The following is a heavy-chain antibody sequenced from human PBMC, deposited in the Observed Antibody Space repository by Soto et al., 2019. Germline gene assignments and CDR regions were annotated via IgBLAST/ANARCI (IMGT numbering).Heavy chain of an antibody. J-gene: IGHJ4*02. D-gene: IGHD3-3*01. V-gene: IGHV4-31*03. CDR3: ARAGYYDFWSGYRDNSYFDY. CDR1: GGSISSGGYY. CDR2: IYYSGST. Sequence: SETLSLTCTVSGGSISSGGYYWSWIRQHPGKGLEWIGYIYYSGSTYYNPSLKSRVTISVDTSKNQFSLKLSSVTAADTAVYYCARAGYYDFWSGYRDNSYFDYWGQGTLVTVSS.